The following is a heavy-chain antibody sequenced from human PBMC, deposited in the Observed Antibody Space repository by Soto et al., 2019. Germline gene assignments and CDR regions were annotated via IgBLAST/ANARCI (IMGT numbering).Heavy chain of an antibody. V-gene: IGHV3-73*01. Sequence: EVQLVESGGGLVQPGGSLKLSCAASGFTFSGSAMHWVRQASGKGLEWVGRIRTKVNSYATTYGASVKGRFTISRDDSKNTTYLQTNSLKTEDTAVYYCTTEPGHYWGQGTLVTVSS. J-gene: IGHJ4*02. CDR2: IRTKVNSYAT. D-gene: IGHD3-10*01. CDR1: GFTFSGSA. CDR3: TTEPGHY.